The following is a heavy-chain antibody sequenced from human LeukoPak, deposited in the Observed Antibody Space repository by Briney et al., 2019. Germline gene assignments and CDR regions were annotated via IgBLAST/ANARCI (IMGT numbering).Heavy chain of an antibody. Sequence: GASLKISCRAFGSRFSTYWIGWVRQMPGKGLEWMGIIYPGDSETIYSPSFQGQVTMSADKSINTVYLQWTSLKASDTAIYYCARTDPYFDYWGQGSLVTVSS. CDR2: IYPGDSET. V-gene: IGHV5-51*01. CDR3: ARTDPYFDY. CDR1: GSRFSTYW. J-gene: IGHJ4*02.